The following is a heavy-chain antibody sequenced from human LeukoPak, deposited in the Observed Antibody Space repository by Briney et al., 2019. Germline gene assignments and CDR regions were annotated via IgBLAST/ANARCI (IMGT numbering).Heavy chain of an antibody. V-gene: IGHV4-59*01. J-gene: IGHJ4*02. CDR3: ARVSGYSSSWPLDY. D-gene: IGHD6-13*01. CDR1: GGSISSYY. CDR2: IYYSGST. Sequence: PSETLSLTCTVSGGSISSYYWSWIRQPPGKGLEWIGYIYYSGSTNYNPSLKSRVTISVDTSKSQFSLKLSSVTAADTAVYYCARVSGYSSSWPLDYWGQGTLVTASS.